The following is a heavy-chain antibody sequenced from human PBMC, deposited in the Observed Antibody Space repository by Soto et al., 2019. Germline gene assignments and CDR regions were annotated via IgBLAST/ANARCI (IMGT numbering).Heavy chain of an antibody. Sequence: PSETLSLTCAVYGGSFSGYYWSCIRQPPGKGLEWIGEINHSGSTNYNPSLKSRVTISVDTSKNQFSLELSSVTAADTAVYYCARGVRSSGWFDYWGQGTLVTAPQ. V-gene: IGHV4-34*01. J-gene: IGHJ4*02. CDR2: INHSGST. CDR1: GGSFSGYY. CDR3: ARGVRSSGWFDY. D-gene: IGHD6-19*01.